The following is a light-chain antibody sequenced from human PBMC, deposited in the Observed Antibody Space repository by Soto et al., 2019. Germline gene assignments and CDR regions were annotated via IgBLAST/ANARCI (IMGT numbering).Light chain of an antibody. V-gene: IGKV3-11*01. CDR1: QSVSSF. J-gene: IGKJ4*01. Sequence: EIVLTQSPATMSLSPGERATLSCRASQSVSSFFAWYQQKRGQAPRLLIYDASKRATGIPARFSGSGSGTDFTLTISSLEPEDFAVYYCQQRFNWPLTFGGGTTVEIK. CDR3: QQRFNWPLT. CDR2: DAS.